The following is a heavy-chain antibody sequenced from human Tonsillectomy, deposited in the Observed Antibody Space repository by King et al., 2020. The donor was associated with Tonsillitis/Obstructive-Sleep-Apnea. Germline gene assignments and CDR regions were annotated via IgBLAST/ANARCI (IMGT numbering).Heavy chain of an antibody. CDR2: IYDSGST. CDR3: ARAYYDILTGYIDDAFDI. CDR1: GGSISSYY. Sequence: VQLQESGPGLVKPSETLSLTCNVSGGSISSYYWSWSRQPPGKGLEWIGYIYDSGSTNYNPSLKSRVTISVDTSKNQFSLKLSSVTAADTAVYYCARAYYDILTGYIDDAFDIGGQGTMATVYS. D-gene: IGHD3-9*01. J-gene: IGHJ3*02. V-gene: IGHV4-59*08.